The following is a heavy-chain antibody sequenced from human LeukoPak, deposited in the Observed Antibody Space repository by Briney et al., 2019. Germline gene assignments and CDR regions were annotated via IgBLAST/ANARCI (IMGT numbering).Heavy chain of an antibody. CDR3: ARDLTWNQVDY. Sequence: GGSLRLSCAASGFTFSNHWMHWVRQAPGKGPMWISRINTGETITTYADSVKGRFTISRDNAKNTLYLQMNNLRAEDTAVYYCARDLTWNQVDYWGQGALVTVSS. CDR1: GFTFSNHW. D-gene: IGHD1-1*01. V-gene: IGHV3-74*01. J-gene: IGHJ4*02. CDR2: INTGETIT.